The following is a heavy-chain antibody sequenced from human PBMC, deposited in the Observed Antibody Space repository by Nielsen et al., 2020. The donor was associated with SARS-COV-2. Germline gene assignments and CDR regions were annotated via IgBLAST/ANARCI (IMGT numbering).Heavy chain of an antibody. V-gene: IGHV3-23*01. CDR2: IRGSGDKT. CDR3: TRDHFWSGYFAH. CDR1: GFTFTSYA. D-gene: IGHD3-3*02. Sequence: GESLKISCAASGFTFTSYAMTWVRQAPAKGLEWVSGIRGSGDKTYYADSVKGRFTISRDNSKNTLHLQMNSLKTEDTAVYYCTRDHFWSGYFAHWGQGTLVTVSS. J-gene: IGHJ4*02.